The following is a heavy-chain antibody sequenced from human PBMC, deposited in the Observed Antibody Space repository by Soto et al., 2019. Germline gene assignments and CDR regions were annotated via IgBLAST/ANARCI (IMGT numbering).Heavy chain of an antibody. V-gene: IGHV5-51*01. CDR1: GYSFTSYW. Sequence: GESLKISCKGSGYSFTSYWIGWERQMPGKGLEWMGIIYPGDSDTRYSPSFQGQVTISADKSISTAYLQWSSLKASDTAMYYCARLGVEAVAGRGFDYWGQGTLVTVSS. CDR3: ARLGVEAVAGRGFDY. CDR2: IYPGDSDT. J-gene: IGHJ4*02. D-gene: IGHD6-19*01.